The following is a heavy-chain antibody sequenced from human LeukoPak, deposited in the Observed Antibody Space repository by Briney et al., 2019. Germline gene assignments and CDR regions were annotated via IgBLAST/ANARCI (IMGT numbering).Heavy chain of an antibody. CDR2: TYYRSKWYN. V-gene: IGHV6-1*01. CDR1: GDSVSSNSGV. Sequence: SQTLSLTCAISGDSVSSNSGVWTWIRQSPSRGLEWLGRTYYRSKWYNDYAVSVKSRITINPDTSKNQFSLQLNSVTPEDTAVYYCAREHPGYSSGWYKFDYWGQGTLVTVSS. D-gene: IGHD6-19*01. CDR3: AREHPGYSSGWYKFDY. J-gene: IGHJ4*02.